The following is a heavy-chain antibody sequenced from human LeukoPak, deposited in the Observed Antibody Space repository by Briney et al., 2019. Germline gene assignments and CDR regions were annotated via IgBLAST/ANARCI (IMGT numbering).Heavy chain of an antibody. D-gene: IGHD2-15*01. V-gene: IGHV6-1*01. CDR1: GDSVSSNSAA. CDR3: ARVIVVVAATHYYYYYMDV. CDR2: TYYRSKWYN. J-gene: IGHJ6*03. Sequence: SQTLSLTCAISGDSVSSNSAAWNWIRQSPSRGLEWLGRTYYRSKWYNDYAVSVKSRITINPDTSKNQFSLKLSSVTAADTAVYYCARVIVVVAATHYYYYYMDVWGKGTTVTISS.